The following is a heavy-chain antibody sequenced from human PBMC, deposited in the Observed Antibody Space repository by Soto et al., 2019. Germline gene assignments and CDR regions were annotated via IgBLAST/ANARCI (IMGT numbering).Heavy chain of an antibody. CDR3: ARLHKGITMSDY. D-gene: IGHD3-22*01. V-gene: IGHV1-18*01. J-gene: IGHJ4*02. CDR2: ISAYNGNT. Sequence: ASVKVACKASGYRFTSYGISWVRQAPGQGLEWMGWISAYNGNTNYAQKLQGRVTITADESTSTAYMELSSLRSEDTAVYYCARLHKGITMSDYWGQGTLVTVSS. CDR1: GYRFTSYG.